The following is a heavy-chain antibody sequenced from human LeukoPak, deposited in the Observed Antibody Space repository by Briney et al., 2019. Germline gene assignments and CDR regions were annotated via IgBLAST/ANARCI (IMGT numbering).Heavy chain of an antibody. CDR3: AKDYLEMAVPDY. CDR1: GFTFSNAW. V-gene: IGHV3-30*18. D-gene: IGHD5-24*01. Sequence: GGSLRLSCAASGFTFSNAWMSWVRQAPGKGLEWVAVISYDGSNKYYADSVKGRFTISRDNSKNTLYLQMNSLRTEDTAVYSCAKDYLEMAVPDYWGQGTLVTVSS. J-gene: IGHJ4*02. CDR2: ISYDGSNK.